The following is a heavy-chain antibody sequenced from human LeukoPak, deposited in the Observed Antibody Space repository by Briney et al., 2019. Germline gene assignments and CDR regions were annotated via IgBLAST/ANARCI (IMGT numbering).Heavy chain of an antibody. D-gene: IGHD6-19*01. V-gene: IGHV3-33*01. Sequence: GGSLRLSCTAAGFSFSSSGMHWVRQAPGKGLEWVAVIWSGGRNTYYADSVKGRFTISRDNSKSTLYLQMNSLRAEDTAVYYCARDYDGSGWSFWGQGTLVTVSS. CDR2: IWSGGRNT. CDR3: ARDYDGSGWSF. CDR1: GFSFSSSG. J-gene: IGHJ4*02.